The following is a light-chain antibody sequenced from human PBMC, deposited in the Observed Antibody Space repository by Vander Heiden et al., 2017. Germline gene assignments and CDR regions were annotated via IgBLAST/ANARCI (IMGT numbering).Light chain of an antibody. J-gene: IGLJ2*01. CDR3: TSHTTTANIV. CDR1: NTDIGSGDF. V-gene: IGLV2-14*03. Sequence: QSGLSQPASVSGSPGQSVTISCSGTNTDIGSGDFVSWYQQHAGKAPKLIVYHVIRRSSGVSHRFVGSKSGNTASLTISALQPEDEADYYCTSHTTTANIVFGGGTRVTVL. CDR2: HVI.